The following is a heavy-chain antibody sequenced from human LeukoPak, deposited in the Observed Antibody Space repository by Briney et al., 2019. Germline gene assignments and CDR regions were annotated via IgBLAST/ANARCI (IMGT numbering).Heavy chain of an antibody. CDR3: ARETGNRFDP. D-gene: IGHD3-10*01. Sequence: PSETLSLTCTVSGGSISGNYWSWVRQPPGKGLEWLGNIYYSGGTKYNPSLKSRVTISVDTSKNQFSLKLSSVPPADTAVYYCARETGNRFDPWGQGTLFTVSS. J-gene: IGHJ5*02. CDR2: IYYSGGT. CDR1: GGSISGNY. V-gene: IGHV4-59*01.